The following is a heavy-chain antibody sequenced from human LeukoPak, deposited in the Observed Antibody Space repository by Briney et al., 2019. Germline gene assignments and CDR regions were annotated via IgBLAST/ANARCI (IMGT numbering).Heavy chain of an antibody. J-gene: IGHJ5*02. CDR2: IIPIFGTA. CDR1: GGTFSSYA. D-gene: IGHD1-26*01. Sequence: ASVKVSCKASGGTFSSYAISWVRQAPGQGLEWMGGIIPIFGTANYAQKFQGRVTITADEYTSTAYMELSSLRSEDTAVYYCARNEGGSYPLNWFDPWGQGTLVTVSS. CDR3: ARNEGGSYPLNWFDP. V-gene: IGHV1-69*13.